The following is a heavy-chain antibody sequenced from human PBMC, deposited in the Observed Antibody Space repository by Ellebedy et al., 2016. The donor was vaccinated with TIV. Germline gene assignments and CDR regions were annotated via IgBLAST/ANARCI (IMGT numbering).Heavy chain of an antibody. CDR1: GGPFSSYA. CDR2: IIPIVGIA. V-gene: IGHV1-69*04. CDR3: ATVKGGVIVIDAFDI. Sequence: AASVKVSCKASGGPFSSYAISWVRQAPGQGLEWMGRIIPIVGIANYAQNFQGRVTITADKSTSTAYMELSSLRSEDTAVYYCATVKGGVIVIDAFDIWGQGTMVTVSS. D-gene: IGHD3-16*02. J-gene: IGHJ3*02.